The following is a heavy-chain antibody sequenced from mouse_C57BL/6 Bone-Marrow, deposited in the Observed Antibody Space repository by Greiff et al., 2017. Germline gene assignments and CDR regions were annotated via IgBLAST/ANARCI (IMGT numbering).Heavy chain of an antibody. Sequence: EVQRVESGEGLVKPGGSLKLSCAASGFTFSSYAMSWVRQTPEKRLEWVAYISSGGDYIYYAATVTGRFTISRANARNTLYLQMSSLKSEDTAMNYCTGDYYGYEGFAYGGQGTLVTVSA. CDR3: TGDYYGYEGFAY. CDR1: GFTFSSYA. J-gene: IGHJ3*01. CDR2: ISSGGDYI. D-gene: IGHD2-2*01. V-gene: IGHV5-9-1*02.